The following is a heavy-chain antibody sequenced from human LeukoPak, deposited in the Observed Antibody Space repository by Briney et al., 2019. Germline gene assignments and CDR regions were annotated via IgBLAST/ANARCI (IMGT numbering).Heavy chain of an antibody. Sequence: GESLKISCKGSGYSFPNYWIGWVRQMPGKGLEWMGNIYPGDSHTRYSPSFQDQVTISVDKSISTAYLQWSSLKASDTAMYYCARGPYAYTSSATLGSYNWFDPWGQGSLVTVSS. J-gene: IGHJ5*02. V-gene: IGHV5-51*01. CDR2: IYPGDSHT. CDR3: ARGPYAYTSSATLGSYNWFDP. D-gene: IGHD2-2*02. CDR1: GYSFPNYW.